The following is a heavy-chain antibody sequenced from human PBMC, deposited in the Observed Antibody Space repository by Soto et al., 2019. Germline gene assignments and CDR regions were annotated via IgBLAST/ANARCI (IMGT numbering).Heavy chain of an antibody. CDR1: GGSISSSSYY. CDR3: ASQLHYDYIWGSYRDY. D-gene: IGHD3-16*02. Sequence: PSETLSLTCTVSGGSISSSSYYWGWIRQPPGKGLEWIGSIYYSGSTYYNPSLKSRVTISVDTSKNQFSLKLSSVTAADTAVYYCASQLHYDYIWGSYRDYWGQGTLVTVSS. CDR2: IYYSGST. V-gene: IGHV4-39*01. J-gene: IGHJ4*02.